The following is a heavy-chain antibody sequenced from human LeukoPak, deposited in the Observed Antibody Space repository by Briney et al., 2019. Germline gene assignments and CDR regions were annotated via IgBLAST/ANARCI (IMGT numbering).Heavy chain of an antibody. V-gene: IGHV3-23*01. J-gene: IGHJ4*02. CDR3: AKAYPMYRFLAYFDY. CDR2: ISGSGVNT. D-gene: IGHD2-8*01. Sequence: LPGGSLRLSCAASGFTFSDYYMNWIRQAPGKGLEWVSAISGSGVNTYYADSVKGRFTISRDNSKNTLYLQMNSLRAEDTAVYFCAKAYPMYRFLAYFDYWGQGTLVTVSS. CDR1: GFTFSDYY.